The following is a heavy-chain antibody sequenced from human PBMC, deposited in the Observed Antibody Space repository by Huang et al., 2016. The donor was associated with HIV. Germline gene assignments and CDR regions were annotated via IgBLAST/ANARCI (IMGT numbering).Heavy chain of an antibody. Sequence: QVQLQESGPGLVKPSETLSLTCTVSGGSMSSYYWSWIRPPPGTGLEWIGYIYYSGSTNYNPSLKSRVTISVDTSKNQFSLRLSSVTAADTAVYYCASASIAARRWFDPWGQGSLVTVSS. CDR1: GGSMSSYY. D-gene: IGHD6-6*01. CDR3: ASASIAARRWFDP. J-gene: IGHJ5*02. CDR2: IYYSGST. V-gene: IGHV4-59*01.